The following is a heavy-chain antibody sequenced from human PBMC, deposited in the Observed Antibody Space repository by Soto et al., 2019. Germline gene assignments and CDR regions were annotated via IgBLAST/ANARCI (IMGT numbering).Heavy chain of an antibody. CDR2: IYTSGST. V-gene: IGHV4-4*07. CDR1: GGSISSYY. CDR3: AREPAAGLFYYYGMDV. D-gene: IGHD6-13*01. Sequence: SETLSLTCTASGGSISSYYRSWIRQPAGKGLEWIGRIYTSGSTNYTPALKSRVTMSVDTSTNQFSLKLSSVTAADTAVYYCAREPAAGLFYYYGMDVWGQGTTVTVSS. J-gene: IGHJ6*02.